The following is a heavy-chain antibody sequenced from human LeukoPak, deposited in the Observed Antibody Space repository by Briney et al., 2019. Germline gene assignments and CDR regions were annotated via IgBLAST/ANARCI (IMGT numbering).Heavy chain of an antibody. J-gene: IGHJ4*02. D-gene: IGHD3-10*01. CDR3: ARNVGGLRGFDY. CDR1: GGSMSSYY. CDR2: VSYSGST. Sequence: PSETLSLTCTVSGGSMSSYYWSWILQPPGKGLEWTGYVSYSGSTKYNSSLKSRVTISVDTSKNQFSLKLSSVTAADTAVYYCARNVGGLRGFDYWGQGTLVTVSS. V-gene: IGHV4-59*01.